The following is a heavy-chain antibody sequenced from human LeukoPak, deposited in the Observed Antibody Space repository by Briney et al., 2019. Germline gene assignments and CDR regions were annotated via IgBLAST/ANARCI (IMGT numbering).Heavy chain of an antibody. V-gene: IGHV4-39*01. J-gene: IGHJ6*03. CDR3: ARLRVQQLASSYYMDV. Sequence: SETLSLTCTVSGDSVTTTNFYWGWIRQAPGKGLEWIGSLYYGVNTYYKPSLKSRVTISVDTSLNQFPLILTSVTAADTGVYYCARLRVQQLASSYYMDVWGKGTTVTVSS. CDR2: LYYGVNT. CDR1: GDSVTTTNFY. D-gene: IGHD6-13*01.